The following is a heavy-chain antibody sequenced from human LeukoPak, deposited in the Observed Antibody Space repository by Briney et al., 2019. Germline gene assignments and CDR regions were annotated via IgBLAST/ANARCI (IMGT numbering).Heavy chain of an antibody. CDR2: VSGSGSMI. CDR1: GFTFSSYE. CDR3: ARDPLYSSGSYYFDY. Sequence: PGGSLRLSCVTSGFTFSSYEMSWVRQAPGKGLEWVSSVSGSGSMIDYADSVKGRFTISRDNSKNTLYLQMNSLRAEDTAVYYCARDPLYSSGSYYFDYWGQGTLVTVSS. J-gene: IGHJ4*02. D-gene: IGHD6-19*01. V-gene: IGHV3-23*01.